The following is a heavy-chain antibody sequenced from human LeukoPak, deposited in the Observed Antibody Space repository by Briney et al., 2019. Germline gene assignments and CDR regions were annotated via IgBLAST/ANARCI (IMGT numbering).Heavy chain of an antibody. CDR2: IYHSGST. Sequence: PSETLSLTCTVSGYSISSGYYWGWIRQPPGKGLEWIGSIYHSGSTYYNPSLKSRVTISVDTSKNQFSLKLSSVTAADTAVYYCARVRELLMGGGVDYWGQGTLVTVSS. D-gene: IGHD1-26*01. J-gene: IGHJ4*02. V-gene: IGHV4-38-2*02. CDR3: ARVRELLMGGGVDY. CDR1: GYSISSGYY.